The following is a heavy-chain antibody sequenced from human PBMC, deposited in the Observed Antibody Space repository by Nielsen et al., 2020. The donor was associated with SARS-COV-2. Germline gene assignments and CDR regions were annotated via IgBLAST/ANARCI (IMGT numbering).Heavy chain of an antibody. CDR1: GFTFSSYS. D-gene: IGHD3-16*01. CDR3: ARASWGVDAFDI. Sequence: ESLKISCAASGFTFSSYSMNWIRQPPGKGLEWIGYIYYSGSTNYNPSLKSRVTISVDRSKNQFSLKLSSVTAADTAVYYCARASWGVDAFDIWGQGTMVTVSS. CDR2: IYYSGST. J-gene: IGHJ3*02. V-gene: IGHV4-59*12.